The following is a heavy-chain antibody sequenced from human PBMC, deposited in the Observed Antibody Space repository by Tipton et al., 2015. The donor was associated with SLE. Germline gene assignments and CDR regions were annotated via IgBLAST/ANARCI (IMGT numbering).Heavy chain of an antibody. D-gene: IGHD5-18*01. V-gene: IGHV1-18*01. J-gene: IGHJ4*02. CDR1: GYTFTSYG. Sequence: QSGAEVKKPGASVKVSCKASGYTFTSYGISWVRQAPGQGLEWMGWISAYHGNTNYAQKLQGRLTMTTDTSTTTAYMELRSLRSDDTAVYYYQRPSGYTATAPSYYYLAYWGQGTLVTVSS. CDR3: QRPSGYTATAPSYYYLAY. CDR2: ISAYHGNT.